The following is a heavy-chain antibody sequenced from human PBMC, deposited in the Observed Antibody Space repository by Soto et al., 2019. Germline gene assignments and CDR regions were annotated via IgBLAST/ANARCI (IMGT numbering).Heavy chain of an antibody. Sequence: QVQLVQSGAEVKKPGASVKVSCKASGYTFTSYYMHWVRQAPGQGLEWMGIINPSGGSTSYAQKCQGRVTMTRDTSTSTVYMELSSLRSEDTAVYYCARDRIAVAGTNAFDIWGQGTMVTVSS. CDR3: ARDRIAVAGTNAFDI. CDR1: GYTFTSYY. CDR2: INPSGGST. V-gene: IGHV1-46*01. D-gene: IGHD6-19*01. J-gene: IGHJ3*02.